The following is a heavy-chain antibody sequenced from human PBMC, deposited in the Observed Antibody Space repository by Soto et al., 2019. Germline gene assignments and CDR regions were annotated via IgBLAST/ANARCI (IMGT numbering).Heavy chain of an antibody. J-gene: IGHJ6*02. CDR1: GGTFSSYT. V-gene: IGHV1-69*02. D-gene: IGHD3-10*01. CDR3: VRAPGYYGSGSHYYYYGMDA. CDR2: IIPILGIT. Sequence: SVKVSCKASGGTFSSYTMSWVRQAPGQGLEWMGRIIPILGITNYAQKFQGRVTITADTSTSTAYMELSSLRSEDTAVYYCVRAPGYYGSGSHYYYYGMDAWGQGTTVTVSS.